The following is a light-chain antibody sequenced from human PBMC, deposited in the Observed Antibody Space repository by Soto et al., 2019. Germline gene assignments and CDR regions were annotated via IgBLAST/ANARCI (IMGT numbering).Light chain of an antibody. Sequence: DIQMTQSPSALSASVGDRVTITYRASQSISRFLNWYQQKPVRARKLLIYDASNLEGGVPSRFRGSGSGTDFTFIISRLQHEDIATYYCQQYENLPTFGQGTRLEI. CDR3: QQYENLPT. CDR1: QSISRF. V-gene: IGKV1-33*01. J-gene: IGKJ5*01. CDR2: DAS.